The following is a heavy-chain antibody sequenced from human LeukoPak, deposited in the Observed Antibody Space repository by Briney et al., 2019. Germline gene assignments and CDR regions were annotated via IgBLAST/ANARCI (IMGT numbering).Heavy chain of an antibody. Sequence: PSETLSLTCAVYGGSFSGYYWSWIRQPPGKGLEWIGEINHSGSTNYNPSLKSRVTISVDTSKNQFSLKLSSVTAADTAVYYCVRGSVRLLYYYYGMDVWGQGTTVTVSS. CDR3: VRGSVRLLYYYYGMDV. V-gene: IGHV4-34*01. CDR1: GGSFSGYY. D-gene: IGHD2/OR15-2a*01. CDR2: INHSGST. J-gene: IGHJ6*02.